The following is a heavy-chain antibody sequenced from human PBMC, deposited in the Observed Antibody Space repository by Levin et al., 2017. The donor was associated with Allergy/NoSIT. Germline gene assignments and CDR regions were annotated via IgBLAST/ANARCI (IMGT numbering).Heavy chain of an antibody. V-gene: IGHV3-23*01. CDR1: GFTFSTYA. J-gene: IGHJ4*02. CDR2: ITGSGAST. D-gene: IGHD3-10*01. CDR3: AKSRRLYGSGSYYND. Sequence: GGSLRLSCAASGFTFSTYAMGWVRQAPGKGLEWVSAITGSGASTYYADSVKGRFTISRDNSKNTLYLQMSSLRADDTAVYYCAKSRRLYGSGSYYNDWGQGTLVTVSS.